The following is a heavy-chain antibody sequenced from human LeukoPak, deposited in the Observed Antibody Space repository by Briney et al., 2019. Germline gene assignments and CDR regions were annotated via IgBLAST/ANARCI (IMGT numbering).Heavy chain of an antibody. CDR2: IHPGDSDT. Sequence: GEALKISRKGSGYSLTNFWIGWVRKMPGKGLEWMGIIHPGDSDTRYSPSFQGQVTISADKSISTAYLQWNSLKASDTAMYYCARRSGSYFDFWGQGTLVTVSS. J-gene: IGHJ4*02. V-gene: IGHV5-51*01. CDR3: ARRSGSYFDF. D-gene: IGHD1-26*01. CDR1: GYSLTNFW.